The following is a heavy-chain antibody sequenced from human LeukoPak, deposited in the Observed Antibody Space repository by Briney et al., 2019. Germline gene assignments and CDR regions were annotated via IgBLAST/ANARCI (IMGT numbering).Heavy chain of an antibody. CDR2: IKQDGSEK. Sequence: GGSLRLSCATSGFTFNSYWMNWVRQARGKGLEWVANIKQDGSEKDYVDSVKGRFTISRDNAKNSLYLQMNSLRAEDTAVYYCARVSSLAVAGFFDYWGQGILVTVSS. CDR1: GFTFNSYW. V-gene: IGHV3-7*01. J-gene: IGHJ4*02. CDR3: ARVSSLAVAGFFDY. D-gene: IGHD6-19*01.